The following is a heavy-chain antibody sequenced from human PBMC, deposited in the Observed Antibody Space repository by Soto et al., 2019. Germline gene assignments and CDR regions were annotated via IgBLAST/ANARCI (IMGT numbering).Heavy chain of an antibody. J-gene: IGHJ4*02. CDR1: GFTFNTYA. V-gene: IGHV3-23*01. CDR2: ISGGGDST. Sequence: PGGSLRLSCAASGFTFNTYAMSWVRQAPGRGLDWVSTISGGGDSTKYADSVEGRFTVSRDNSKNTLYLQMNNLRAEDTAIYYCARNSGTFVTSSRVFHFWGQGALVTVSS. CDR3: ARNSGTFVTSSRVFHF. D-gene: IGHD3-10*01.